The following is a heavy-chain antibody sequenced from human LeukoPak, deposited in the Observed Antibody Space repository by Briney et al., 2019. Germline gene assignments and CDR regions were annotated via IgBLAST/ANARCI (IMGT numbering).Heavy chain of an antibody. CDR1: GGSISSGGYS. D-gene: IGHD2-15*01. CDR3: ARDRESATPGAFDI. J-gene: IGHJ3*02. CDR2: IYHSGST. V-gene: IGHV4-30-2*01. Sequence: TLSLTCAVSGGSISSGGYSWSWIRQPPGKGLEWIGYIYHSGSTYYNPSLKSRVTISVDRSKNQFSLKLSSVTAADTAVYYCARDRESATPGAFDIWGQGTMVTVSS.